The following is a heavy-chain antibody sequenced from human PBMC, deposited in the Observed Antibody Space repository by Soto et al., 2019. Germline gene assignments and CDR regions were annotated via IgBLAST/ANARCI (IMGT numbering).Heavy chain of an antibody. CDR2: IWYDGNNK. CDR1: GFIFSSYA. Sequence: GGSLRLSCAASGFIFSSYAMHWVRQAPGKGLEWVTVIWYDGNNKYYGDSVKGRFTVSRDSSKNTLYLQMNSLRAEDTAVYYCARSRYEFWSGLDLVDYWGQGTLVTVSS. D-gene: IGHD3-3*01. J-gene: IGHJ4*02. CDR3: ARSRYEFWSGLDLVDY. V-gene: IGHV3-33*01.